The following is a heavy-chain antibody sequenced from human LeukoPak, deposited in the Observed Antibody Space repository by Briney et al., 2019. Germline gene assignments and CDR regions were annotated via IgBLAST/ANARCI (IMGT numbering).Heavy chain of an antibody. CDR2: INPSGGST. CDR1: GYTFTSYY. CDR3: TRDLGVDTTTIFFDY. V-gene: IGHV1-46*01. Sequence: ASVKVSCKASGYTFTSYYMHWVRQAPGQGLEWMGIINPSGGSTSYAQKFQGRVTMTRDTSTGTVYMELSSLRSEDTAVYYCTRDLGVDTTTIFFDYWGQGSLVTVSS. J-gene: IGHJ4*02. D-gene: IGHD3-3*01.